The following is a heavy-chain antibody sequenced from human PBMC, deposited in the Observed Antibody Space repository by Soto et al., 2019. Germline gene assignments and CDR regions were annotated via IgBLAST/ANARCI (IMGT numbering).Heavy chain of an antibody. CDR2: IIPIFGTA. Sequence: GASVKVSCKASGGTFSSYAISWVRQAPGQGLEWMGGIIPIFGTAHYAQKFQGRVTITADESTSTAYMELSSLRSEDTAVYYCAREGDHYDFWSGYYKEGAFDIWGQGTMVTV. CDR1: GGTFSSYA. D-gene: IGHD3-3*01. CDR3: AREGDHYDFWSGYYKEGAFDI. J-gene: IGHJ3*02. V-gene: IGHV1-69*13.